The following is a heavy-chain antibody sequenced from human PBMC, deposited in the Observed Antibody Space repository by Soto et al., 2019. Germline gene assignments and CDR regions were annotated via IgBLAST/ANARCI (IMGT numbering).Heavy chain of an antibody. CDR2: IRSKAYGGTT. V-gene: IGHV3-49*04. CDR3: TRAGEHSDY. Sequence: PGGSLRLSCAASGFTFSSYSMNWVRQAPGKGLEWVGFIRSKAYGGTTEYAASVKGRFTISRDDSKSIAYLQMNSLKTEDTAVYYCTRAGEHSDYWGQGTLVTVSS. CDR1: GFTFSSYS. J-gene: IGHJ4*02. D-gene: IGHD3-16*01.